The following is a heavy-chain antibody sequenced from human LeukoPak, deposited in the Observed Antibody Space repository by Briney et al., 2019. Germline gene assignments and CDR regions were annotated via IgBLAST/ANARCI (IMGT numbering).Heavy chain of an antibody. CDR1: GYSFTSYW. J-gene: IGHJ4*02. D-gene: IGHD3-10*01. V-gene: IGHV5-51*01. Sequence: GESLKISCKGSGYSFTSYWIGWVRQMPGEGLEWMGIIYPGDSDTRYSPSFQGQVTISADKSISTAYLQWSSLKASDTAMYYCARQTGYLGSGSYRGDFDYWGQGTLVTVSS. CDR2: IYPGDSDT. CDR3: ARQTGYLGSGSYRGDFDY.